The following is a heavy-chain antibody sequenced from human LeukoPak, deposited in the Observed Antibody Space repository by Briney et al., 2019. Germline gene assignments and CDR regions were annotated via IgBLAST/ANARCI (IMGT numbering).Heavy chain of an antibody. CDR3: ARAAGYSYGNDY. D-gene: IGHD5-18*01. Sequence: SVKVSCKASGGTFSSYAISWVRQAPGQGLEWMGGIIPIFGTANYAQKFQGRVTITADKSTSTAYMELSSLRAEDTAVYYCARAAGYSYGNDYWGQGTLVTVSS. V-gene: IGHV1-69*06. J-gene: IGHJ4*02. CDR2: IIPIFGTA. CDR1: GGTFSSYA.